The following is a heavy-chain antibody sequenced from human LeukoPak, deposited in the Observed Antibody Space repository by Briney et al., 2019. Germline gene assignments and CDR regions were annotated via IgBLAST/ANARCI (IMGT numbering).Heavy chain of an antibody. CDR3: ARYLYYDSSDYYPEATGLDY. V-gene: IGHV3-20*04. CDR1: GFTFDDYG. D-gene: IGHD3-22*01. CDR2: INWNGGST. J-gene: IGHJ4*02. Sequence: GGSLRLSCAASGFTFDDYGMSWVRQAPGKGLEWVSGINWNGGSTGYADSVKGRFTISRDNAKNSLYLQMNSLRAEDTALYYCARYLYYDSSDYYPEATGLDYSGQGTLVTVSS.